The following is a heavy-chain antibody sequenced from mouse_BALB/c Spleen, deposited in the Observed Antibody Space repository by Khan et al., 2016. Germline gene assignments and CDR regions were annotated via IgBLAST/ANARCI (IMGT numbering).Heavy chain of an antibody. V-gene: IGHV7-3*02. D-gene: IGHD1-1*01. J-gene: IGHJ4*01. CDR1: GFTFTDYY. CDR3: GRVYGSRADARDY. CDR2: IRNKANGYTT. Sequence: EVELVESGGGLVQPGGSLRLSCATSGFTFTDYYMSWVRQPPGKALEWLGFIRNKANGYTTEYSASVKGRFTISRDNSQSILYLQMYTRRAEDSATDYCGRVYGSRADARDYWGQGTSVPVSS.